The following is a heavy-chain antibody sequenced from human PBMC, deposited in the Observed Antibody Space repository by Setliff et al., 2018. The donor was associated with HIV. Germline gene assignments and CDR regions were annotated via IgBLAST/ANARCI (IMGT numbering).Heavy chain of an antibody. D-gene: IGHD7-27*01. V-gene: IGHV1-69*10. J-gene: IGHJ3*02. CDR2: IVPILGIA. CDR1: GGTFSSYP. Sequence: SVKVSCKASGGTFSSYPISWVRQAPGQGLAWMGAIVPILGIANSAQKIQGRVTITTDESTNTAYMELSSLRSEDTAGYYCARIPTGGAFDIWGQGTVVTVSS. CDR3: ARIPTGGAFDI.